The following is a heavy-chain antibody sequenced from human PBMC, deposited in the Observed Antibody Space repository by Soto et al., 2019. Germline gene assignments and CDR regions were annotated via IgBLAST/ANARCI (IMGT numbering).Heavy chain of an antibody. CDR3: ARGEAEWGMDV. D-gene: IGHD2-8*01. J-gene: IGHJ6*03. CDR1: GYTFTSYA. Sequence: ASVKVSCKASGYTFTSYAINWVRQATGQGLEWMGWMNPNSGNNGYANKFQGRVTMTRNTSISTAYMERSSRRSEDTAVYYCARGEAEWGMDVRGKGTTVTGSS. CDR2: MNPNSGNN. V-gene: IGHV1-8*01.